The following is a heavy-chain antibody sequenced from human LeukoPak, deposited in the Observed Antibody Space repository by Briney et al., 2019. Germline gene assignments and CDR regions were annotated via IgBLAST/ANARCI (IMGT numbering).Heavy chain of an antibody. Sequence: PSETLSLTCAVYGGSFSGYYWSWIRQPPGKGLEWIGEINHSGSTNYNPSLKSRVTISVDTSKNQFSLKLSSVTAADTAVYYCARRLGYSSSWYAYYFDYWGQGTLVTVSS. D-gene: IGHD6-13*01. CDR1: GGSFSGYY. CDR2: INHSGST. CDR3: ARRLGYSSSWYAYYFDY. J-gene: IGHJ4*02. V-gene: IGHV4-34*01.